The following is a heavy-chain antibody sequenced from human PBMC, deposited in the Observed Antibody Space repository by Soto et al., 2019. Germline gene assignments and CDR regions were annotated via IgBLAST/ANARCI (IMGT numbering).Heavy chain of an antibody. CDR1: GGSISSGDYY. J-gene: IGHJ4*02. V-gene: IGHV4-30-4*01. CDR2: IYYSGST. Sequence: PSETLSLTCTVSGGSISSGDYYWSWIRQPPGKGLEWIGYIYYSGSTYYNPSLKSRVTISVDTSKNQFSLKLSSVTAADTAVYYCARILSYDSIPIDYWGQGTLVTVSS. D-gene: IGHD3-22*01. CDR3: ARILSYDSIPIDY.